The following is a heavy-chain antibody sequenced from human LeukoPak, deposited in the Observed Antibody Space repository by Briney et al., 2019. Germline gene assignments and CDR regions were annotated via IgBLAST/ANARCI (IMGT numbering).Heavy chain of an antibody. J-gene: IGHJ4*02. V-gene: IGHV4-30-4*01. Sequence: SETLSLTCTVSNDSISSGDYYWNWIRQPPGKGLEWIGYISYSRSTHYNPSLESRVIISVDTSKNQFSLKLTTVTAADTAVYYCASSGYGYWGQGTLVTVSS. D-gene: IGHD3-22*01. CDR2: ISYSRST. CDR3: ASSGYGY. CDR1: NDSISSGDYY.